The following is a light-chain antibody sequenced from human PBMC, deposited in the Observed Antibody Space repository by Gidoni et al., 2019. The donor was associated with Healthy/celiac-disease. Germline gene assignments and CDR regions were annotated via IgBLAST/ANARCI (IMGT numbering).Light chain of an antibody. CDR3: QQRSNWRNT. CDR2: DAS. CDR1: QSVSSY. Sequence: EIVLTQSPATLSSSPGERATLSCRASQSVSSYLAWYQQKPGQAPRLLIYDASNRATGIPARFSGSGSGTDFTLTISSREPEDFAVYYCQQRSNWRNTFGQGTRLEIK. V-gene: IGKV3-11*01. J-gene: IGKJ5*01.